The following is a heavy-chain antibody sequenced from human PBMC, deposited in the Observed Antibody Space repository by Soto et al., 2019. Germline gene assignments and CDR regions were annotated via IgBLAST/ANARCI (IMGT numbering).Heavy chain of an antibody. CDR1: GFTFGSYW. V-gene: IGHV3-74*01. CDR3: ARDGGGLAH. CDR2: ISPDGTST. Sequence: EVQLVESGGGLVQPGGSLRLSCAASGFTFGSYWMHWVRQAPGKGLVWVSRISPDGTSTSNADSVKGRFTISRDNTKNPLHLQMDRLRVEDTAVYYCARDGGGLAHWGQGTLVTVSS. D-gene: IGHD3-16*01. J-gene: IGHJ4*02.